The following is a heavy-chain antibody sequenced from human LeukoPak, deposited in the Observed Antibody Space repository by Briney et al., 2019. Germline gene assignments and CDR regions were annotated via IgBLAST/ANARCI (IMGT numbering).Heavy chain of an antibody. J-gene: IGHJ3*02. Sequence: GASVKVSCKASGYTFTAYYLNWVRQAPGQGLEWMGWINPNSGGTNYAQKFQGRVTMTRDTSISTAYMELSRLRSDDTAVYYCARDTGSGYDDAFDIWGQGTMVTVSS. CDR2: INPNSGGT. V-gene: IGHV1-2*02. CDR1: GYTFTAYY. CDR3: ARDTGSGYDDAFDI. D-gene: IGHD5-12*01.